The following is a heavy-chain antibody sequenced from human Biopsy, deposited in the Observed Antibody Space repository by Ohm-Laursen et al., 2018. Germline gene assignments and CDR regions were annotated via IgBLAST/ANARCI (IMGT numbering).Heavy chain of an antibody. Sequence: GTLSLTCPVSGGSISSDYWSWIRQTPGKGLEWIGYIYYSGSTNYNPSLKSRVTISVDTSKNQFSLRLNSVTAAVTAVYYCARATNSTGWPYYYFYGMDVWGQGTTVTVSS. CDR1: GGSISSDY. V-gene: IGHV4-59*01. J-gene: IGHJ6*02. CDR3: ARATNSTGWPYYYFYGMDV. D-gene: IGHD2/OR15-2a*01. CDR2: IYYSGST.